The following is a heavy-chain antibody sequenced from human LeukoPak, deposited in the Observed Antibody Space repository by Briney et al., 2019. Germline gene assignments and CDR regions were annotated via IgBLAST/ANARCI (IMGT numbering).Heavy chain of an antibody. D-gene: IGHD5-18*01. V-gene: IGHV3-23*01. CDR2: ISGSGGST. Sequence: GGSLRLSCAASGFTFSSYAMSWVRQAPGKGLEWVSAISGSGGSTYYADSVKGRFTISRDNSKNTLYLQMNSLRAEDTAVYYCAKAVTRHSYGYADAFDIWGQGTMVTVSS. J-gene: IGHJ3*02. CDR3: AKAVTRHSYGYADAFDI. CDR1: GFTFSSYA.